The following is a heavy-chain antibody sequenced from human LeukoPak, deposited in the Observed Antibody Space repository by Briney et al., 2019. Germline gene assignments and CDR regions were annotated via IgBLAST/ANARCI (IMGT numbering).Heavy chain of an antibody. D-gene: IGHD6-19*01. CDR2: IIAYNGNT. V-gene: IGHV1-18*01. Sequence: ASVKVSCKASGGTFSSYAISWVRQAPGQGLEWMGGIIAYNGNTNYAQKLQGRVTMTTDTSTSTAYMELRSLRSDDTAVYYCARDLKMGYSSGRYSWGTGSSNDYWGQGTLVTVSS. CDR1: GGTFSSYA. J-gene: IGHJ4*02. CDR3: ARDLKMGYSSGRYSWGTGSSNDY.